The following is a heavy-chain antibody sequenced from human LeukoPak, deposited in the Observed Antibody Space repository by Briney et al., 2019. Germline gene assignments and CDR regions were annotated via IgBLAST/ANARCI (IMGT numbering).Heavy chain of an antibody. CDR3: ARVRIVGATLNWFDP. Sequence: PGGSLRLSCAASGFTFNSYSMNWVRQAPGKGLEWVSFISSSSSYIYYADSVKGRFTISRDNAKNSLYLQMNSLRAEDTAVYYCARVRIVGATLNWFDPWGQGTLVTVSS. CDR2: ISSSSSYI. V-gene: IGHV3-21*01. J-gene: IGHJ5*02. D-gene: IGHD1-26*01. CDR1: GFTFNSYS.